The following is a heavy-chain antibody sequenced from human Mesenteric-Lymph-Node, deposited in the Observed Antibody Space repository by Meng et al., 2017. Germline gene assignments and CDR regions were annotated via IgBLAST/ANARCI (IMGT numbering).Heavy chain of an antibody. Sequence: GESLMISCTGSGFTFSDYGLNLFRQAPGKGLEWVGYIRSHLYGGTTEFAASVKGRFSISRDDSKSIAYLQMNSLKSEDTAVYYCGRTRAFDYWGQGTLVTVSS. J-gene: IGHJ4*02. CDR1: GFTFSDYG. CDR2: IRSHLYGGTT. V-gene: IGHV3-49*03. CDR3: GRTRAFDY. D-gene: IGHD2-2*01.